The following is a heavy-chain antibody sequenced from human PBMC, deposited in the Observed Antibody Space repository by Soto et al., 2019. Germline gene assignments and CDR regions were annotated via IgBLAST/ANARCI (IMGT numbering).Heavy chain of an antibody. CDR2: ITPNKGAT. J-gene: IGHJ5*02. CDR3: ASHDPGARFDP. V-gene: IGHV1-2*02. D-gene: IGHD1-1*01. CDR1: RYIFTAYF. Sequence: QVQLVQSGAEVKKPGASVKVSCKAPRYIFTAYFMHWVRQAPGQGLEWMGWITPNKGATHYGLSFQGRVTMTRATSISPAYMELSSLRSDDPAVYYCASHDPGARFDPWGQGTLVIVSS.